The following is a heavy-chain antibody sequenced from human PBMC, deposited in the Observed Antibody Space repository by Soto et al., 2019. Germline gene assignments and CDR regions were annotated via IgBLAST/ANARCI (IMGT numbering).Heavy chain of an antibody. V-gene: IGHV4-31*03. J-gene: IGHJ6*02. CDR1: GGSISSGGYY. D-gene: IGHD3-3*01. CDR2: IYYSGST. CDR3: AREADFWSGYYPHYYYYYGMDV. Sequence: PSETLSLTCTVSGGSISSGGYYWSWIRQHPGKGLEWIGYIYYSGSTYYNPSLKSRVTISVDTSKNQFSLKLSSVTAADTAVYYCAREADFWSGYYPHYYYYYGMDVWGQGTTVTVSS.